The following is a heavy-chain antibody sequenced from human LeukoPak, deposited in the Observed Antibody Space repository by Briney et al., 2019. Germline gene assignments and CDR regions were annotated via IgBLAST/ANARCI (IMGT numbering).Heavy chain of an antibody. CDR3: ARDASRTAFDI. CDR2: INSDNGVT. J-gene: IGHJ3*02. Sequence: GASVKVSCKASGYTFTGYYMHWVRQAPGQGLEWMGWINSDNGVTSYAQKFQGRVTMTRDTSVSTAYLDLSRLRSDDTAVYYCARDASRTAFDIWGQGTMVTVSS. CDR1: GYTFTGYY. D-gene: IGHD1/OR15-1a*01. V-gene: IGHV1-2*02.